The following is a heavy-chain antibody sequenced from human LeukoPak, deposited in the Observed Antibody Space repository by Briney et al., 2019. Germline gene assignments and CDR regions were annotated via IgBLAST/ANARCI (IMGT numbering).Heavy chain of an antibody. CDR3: ARLNGGN. CDR1: GASISSYY. V-gene: IGHV4-4*07. J-gene: IGHJ4*02. D-gene: IGHD4-23*01. CDR2: IYTSGST. Sequence: SETLSLTCTVSGASISSYYWNWIRQPAGKGLEWIGRIYTSGSTAYNPSLNGRVAVSVDTSKNQFSLKLRSVTAADTAVYYCARLNGGNWGPGILVTVSS.